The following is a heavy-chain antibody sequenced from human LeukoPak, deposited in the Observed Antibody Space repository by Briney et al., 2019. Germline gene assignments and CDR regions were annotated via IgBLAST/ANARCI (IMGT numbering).Heavy chain of an antibody. CDR1: GGTFSIYA. D-gene: IGHD3-16*01. V-gene: IGHV1-69*13. Sequence: ASVKVSCKASGGTFSIYAISWVRQAPGQGLEWMGGIIPIFGTANYAQKFQGRVTITADESTSTAYMELSSLRSEDTAVYYCARDGGGWFDPWGQGTLVTVSS. CDR3: ARDGGGWFDP. J-gene: IGHJ5*02. CDR2: IIPIFGTA.